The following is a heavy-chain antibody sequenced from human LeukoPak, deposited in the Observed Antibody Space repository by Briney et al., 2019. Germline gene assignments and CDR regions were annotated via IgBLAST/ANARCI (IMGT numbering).Heavy chain of an antibody. CDR3: ARVFRAARSLWYYYYMDV. CDR1: GGSIRSSSYY. J-gene: IGHJ6*03. D-gene: IGHD6-6*01. V-gene: IGHV4-61*05. Sequence: SETLSLACTVSGGSIRSSSYYWGWIRQPPGKGLEWIGYIYYSGSTNYNPSLKSRVTISVDTSKNQFSLKLSSVTAADTAVYYCARVFRAARSLWYYYYMDVWGKGTTVTVSS. CDR2: IYYSGST.